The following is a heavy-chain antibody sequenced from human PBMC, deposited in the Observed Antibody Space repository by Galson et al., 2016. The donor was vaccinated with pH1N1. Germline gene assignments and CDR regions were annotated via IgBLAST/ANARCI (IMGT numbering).Heavy chain of an antibody. J-gene: IGHJ5*02. D-gene: IGHD2-8*01. V-gene: IGHV4-39*01. Sequence: LSLTCIVSGVSIGSSNFYWGWIRQPPGKGLEWIGSFFYGGRNYYNPSLKSRLTVSVDTSKNHFSLKLGSVSAADTAVYYCARHRPLTDLSMGSWFDPWGRGTLVTVSS. CDR2: FFYGGRN. CDR3: ARHRPLTDLSMGSWFDP. CDR1: GVSIGSSNFY.